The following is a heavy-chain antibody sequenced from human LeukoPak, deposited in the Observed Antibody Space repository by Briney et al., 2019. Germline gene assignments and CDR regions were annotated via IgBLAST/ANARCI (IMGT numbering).Heavy chain of an antibody. J-gene: IGHJ4*02. Sequence: GGSLRLSCAVSGFTSGIYAVSWVRQAPGRGLEWVSAFSGGGDSYYADSVKGRFTISRDNSKKILYLQMDSLRAEDTAVYYCAREPGTDYRKYYFDYWGQGTLVTVSP. CDR1: GFTSGIYA. D-gene: IGHD1-14*01. V-gene: IGHV3-23*01. CDR2: FSGGGDS. CDR3: AREPGTDYRKYYFDY.